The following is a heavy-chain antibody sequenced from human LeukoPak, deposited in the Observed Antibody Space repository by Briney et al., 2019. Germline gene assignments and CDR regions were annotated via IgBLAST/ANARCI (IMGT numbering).Heavy chain of an antibody. CDR2: IIPIFGTA. D-gene: IGHD1-7*01. Sequence: SVKVSCKASGGTFSSYAISWVRQAPGQGLEWMGRIIPIFGTANYAQKFQGRVTITTDESTSTAYMELSSLRPEDTAVYYCARQPGGTTSAFDIWGQGTMVTVSS. CDR3: ARQPGGTTSAFDI. CDR1: GGTFSSYA. J-gene: IGHJ3*02. V-gene: IGHV1-69*05.